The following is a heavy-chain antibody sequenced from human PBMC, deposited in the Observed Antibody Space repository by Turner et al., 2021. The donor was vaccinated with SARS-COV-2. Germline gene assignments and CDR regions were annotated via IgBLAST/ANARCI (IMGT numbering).Heavy chain of an antibody. CDR1: GGSISSSYYY. J-gene: IGHJ5*02. Sequence: QLQLQESVPGLVKPSETLSLSCTVSGGSISSSYYYWGWIRQPPGKGLEWIGRMYYSGSTYYNPSLKSRVTISVDTSKNQFSLKLNSVTAADTAVYYCARHGPTSTTKAFDPWGQGTLVTVSS. CDR2: MYYSGST. V-gene: IGHV4-39*01. CDR3: ARHGPTSTTKAFDP. D-gene: IGHD4-17*01.